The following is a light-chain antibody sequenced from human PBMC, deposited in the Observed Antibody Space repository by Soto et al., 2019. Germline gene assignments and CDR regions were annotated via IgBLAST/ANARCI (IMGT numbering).Light chain of an antibody. V-gene: IGKV1-39*01. CDR3: QQSLGIPYT. CDR1: QTISTY. Sequence: DIQMTQSPSALSASVGDRVTITCRASQTISTYLNWYQQKPGKAPKLLIYAASTLLSGVPSRFSGSGSGTDFTLTISSLQPEDFATHYCQQSLGIPYTFGQGTRLEIK. CDR2: AAS. J-gene: IGKJ2*01.